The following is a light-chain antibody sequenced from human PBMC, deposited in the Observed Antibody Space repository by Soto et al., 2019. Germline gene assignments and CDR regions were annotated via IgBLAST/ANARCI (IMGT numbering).Light chain of an antibody. J-gene: IGKJ1*01. Sequence: DIQMTQSPSSLSASVGDRVTITCRASQSVSKFLNWYQVTPGKAPKLLIYAASSLHYGVPSRFSGSGSGTDFALTIDSLQPEDFATYSCQQSYSMPWTFGQGTKVAVK. CDR3: QQSYSMPWT. CDR2: AAS. V-gene: IGKV1-39*01. CDR1: QSVSKF.